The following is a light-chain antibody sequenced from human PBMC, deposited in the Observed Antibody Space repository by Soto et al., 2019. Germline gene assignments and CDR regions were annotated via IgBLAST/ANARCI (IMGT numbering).Light chain of an antibody. Sequence: EILLTQSPATLSLSPLEIATLSFRASQSVSSYLAWYQQKPGQAPRLLIYDASNRATGIPARFSGSGPGTDFTLTISSLEPEDFAVYYCQQRSNWLTFGGGTKVDIK. CDR2: DAS. CDR1: QSVSSY. CDR3: QQRSNWLT. V-gene: IGKV3-11*01. J-gene: IGKJ4*01.